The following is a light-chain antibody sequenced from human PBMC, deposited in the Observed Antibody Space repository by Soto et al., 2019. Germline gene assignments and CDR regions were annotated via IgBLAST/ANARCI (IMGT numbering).Light chain of an antibody. CDR3: SSYTISSPHVV. J-gene: IGLJ2*01. CDR2: DVS. CDR1: SSDVGGYNY. Sequence: QSVLTQPASVSGSPGQSITISCTGTSSDVGGYNYDSWYQQHPGKAPKLMIYDVSNRPSGVSNRFSGSKSGNTASLTISGLQAEDEADYFCSSYTISSPHVVFGGGTKVTVL. V-gene: IGLV2-14*01.